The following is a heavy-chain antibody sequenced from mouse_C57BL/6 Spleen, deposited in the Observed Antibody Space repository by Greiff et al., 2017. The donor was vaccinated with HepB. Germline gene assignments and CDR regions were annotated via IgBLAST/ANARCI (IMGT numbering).Heavy chain of an antibody. CDR2: ISDGGSYT. D-gene: IGHD2-1*01. Sequence: DVKLVESGGGLVKPGGSLKLSCAASGFTFSSYAMSWVRQTPEKRLEWVATISDGGSYTYYPDNVKGRFTISRDNAKNNLYLQMSHLKSEDTAMYYCAREGGYGNYDYWGQGTTLTVSS. CDR3: AREGGYGNYDY. CDR1: GFTFSSYA. V-gene: IGHV5-4*01. J-gene: IGHJ2*01.